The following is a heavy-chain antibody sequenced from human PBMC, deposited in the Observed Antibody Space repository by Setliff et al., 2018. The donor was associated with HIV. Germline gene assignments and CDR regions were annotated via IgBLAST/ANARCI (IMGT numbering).Heavy chain of an antibody. CDR1: GFTFSSYW. V-gene: IGHV3-48*04. J-gene: IGHJ2*01. CDR3: ARGRSGSLYWYFDL. CDR2: ISWDGATV. Sequence: PGGSLRLSCAASGFTFSSYWMHWVRQRPGKGLEWVSTISWDGATVVYADSVKGRFTISRDNAKNSLYLQMNSLRVEDTAVYYCARGRSGSLYWYFDLWGRGTLVTVSS. D-gene: IGHD3-3*01.